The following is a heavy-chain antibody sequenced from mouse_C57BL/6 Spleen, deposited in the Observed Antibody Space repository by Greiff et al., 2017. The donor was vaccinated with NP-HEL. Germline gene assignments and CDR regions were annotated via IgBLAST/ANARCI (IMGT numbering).Heavy chain of an antibody. CDR2: IYPGDGDT. CDR1: GYAFSSSW. Sequence: VKLMESGPELVKPGASVKISCKASGYAFSSSWMNWVKQRPGKGLEWIGRIYPGDGDTNYNGKFKGKATLTADKSSSTAYMQLSSLTSEDSAVYFCARPYYGKEFAYWGQGTLVTVSA. D-gene: IGHD2-10*01. CDR3: ARPYYGKEFAY. V-gene: IGHV1-82*01. J-gene: IGHJ3*01.